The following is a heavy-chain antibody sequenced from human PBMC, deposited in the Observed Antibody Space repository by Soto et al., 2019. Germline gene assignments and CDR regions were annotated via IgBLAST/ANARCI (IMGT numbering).Heavy chain of an antibody. D-gene: IGHD3-10*01. CDR3: ARDNDYYGSGSYYRPFDY. CDR1: GGTFSSYA. V-gene: IGHV1-69*12. Sequence: QVQLVQSGAEVKKPGSSVKVSCKASGGTFSSYAISWVRQAPEQGLEWMGGIIPIFGTANYAQKFQGRVTITADESTSTAYMELSSLRSEDTAVYYCARDNDYYGSGSYYRPFDYWGQGTLVTVSS. CDR2: IIPIFGTA. J-gene: IGHJ4*02.